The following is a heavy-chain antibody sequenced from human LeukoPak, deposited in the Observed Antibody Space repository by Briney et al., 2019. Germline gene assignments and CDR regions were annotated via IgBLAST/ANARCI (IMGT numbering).Heavy chain of an antibody. D-gene: IGHD1-26*01. V-gene: IGHV1-69*13. Sequence: SVKVSCKASGGTFSSYAISWVRQAPGQGLEWMGGIIPIFGTANYAQKFQGRVTITADESTSTAYMELSSLRSEDTAVYYCARQINSGSCFDPWGQGTLVTVSS. CDR2: IIPIFGTA. CDR3: ARQINSGSCFDP. CDR1: GGTFSSYA. J-gene: IGHJ5*02.